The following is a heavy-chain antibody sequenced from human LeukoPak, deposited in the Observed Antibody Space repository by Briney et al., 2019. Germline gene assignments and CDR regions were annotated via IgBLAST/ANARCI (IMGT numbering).Heavy chain of an antibody. CDR3: ARDPTYYYASSGYYF. V-gene: IGHV1-2*06. CDR1: GYTFTRYY. D-gene: IGHD3-22*01. J-gene: IGHJ4*02. Sequence: ASVKVSFKSSGYTFTRYYMHWVRQAPGRGLDWMGLINPNSGGTNYAHKFQGRVTMTRDTSISTAYMELSRLRSDDTAVYYCARDPTYYYASSGYYFWGQGTLVTVSS. CDR2: INPNSGGT.